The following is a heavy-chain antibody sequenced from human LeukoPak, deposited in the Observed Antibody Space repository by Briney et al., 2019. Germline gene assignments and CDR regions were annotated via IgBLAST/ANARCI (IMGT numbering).Heavy chain of an antibody. D-gene: IGHD2-2*01. CDR3: AREFHLGVPAAYAFDI. Sequence: GASVKVSCKASGYTFTGYYMHWVRQAPGQGLEWMGWINPNSGGTNYAQKFQGRVTMTRDTTISTAYMELSRLRSDDTAVYYCAREFHLGVPAAYAFDIWGQGTMVTVSS. J-gene: IGHJ3*02. V-gene: IGHV1-2*02. CDR2: INPNSGGT. CDR1: GYTFTGYY.